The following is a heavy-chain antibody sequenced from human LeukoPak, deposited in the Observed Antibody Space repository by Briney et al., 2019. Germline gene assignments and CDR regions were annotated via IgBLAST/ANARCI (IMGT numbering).Heavy chain of an antibody. D-gene: IGHD2-2*01. CDR2: ISWNSGSI. CDR3: AKDRGDCSSTSCPRSPYYYYYMDV. V-gene: IGHV3-9*01. CDR1: GFTLDDYA. Sequence: GRSLRLSCAASGFTLDDYAMPWVRQAPGKGREWVSGISWNSGSIGYADSVKGRFTISRDNAKNSLYLQMNSLRAEDTAVYYCAKDRGDCSSTSCPRSPYYYYYMDVWGKGTTVTVSS. J-gene: IGHJ6*03.